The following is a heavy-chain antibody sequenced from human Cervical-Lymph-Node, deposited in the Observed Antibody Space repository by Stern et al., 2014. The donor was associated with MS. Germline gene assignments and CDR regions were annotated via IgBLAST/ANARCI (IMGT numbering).Heavy chain of an antibody. CDR2: ISPKTGSA. Sequence: QVQLVQSGAEVETPGASVKVSCKASGYTFTAYFLPWVRQAPGQGLEWMGWISPKTGSAAYAQKFQDRVTMTRDTSINTGYMEVSSLRSDDTAVYYCARDRGSYSDYWGQGTLVAVSS. V-gene: IGHV1-2*02. CDR3: ARDRGSYSDY. D-gene: IGHD1-26*01. J-gene: IGHJ4*02. CDR1: GYTFTAYF.